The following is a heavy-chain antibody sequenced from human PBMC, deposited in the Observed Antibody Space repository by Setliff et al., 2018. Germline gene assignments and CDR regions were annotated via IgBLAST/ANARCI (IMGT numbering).Heavy chain of an antibody. CDR1: GGSFSSYY. J-gene: IGHJ6*02. V-gene: IGHV4-34*01. D-gene: IGHD3-3*01. CDR2: INHSGST. CDR3: ARAPRNFGVVINYYYYYYGMDV. Sequence: PSETLSLTCAVYGGSFSSYYWSWIRQPPGKGLEWIGEINHSGSTNYNPSLKSRVTISVDTSKNQFSLKLSSVTAADTAVYYCARAPRNFGVVINYYYYYYGMDVWGQGTTVTVSS.